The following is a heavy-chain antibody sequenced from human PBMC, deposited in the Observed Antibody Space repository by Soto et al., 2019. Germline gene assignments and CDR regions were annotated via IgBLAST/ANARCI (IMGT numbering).Heavy chain of an antibody. CDR3: ARGAGTYHYYYYNMDV. Sequence: GGSLRLSCAASGFTFSSYGMHWVRQAPGKGLEWVAVIWYDGSNKYYADSVKGRFTISRDNSKNTLYLQMNSLRAEDTAVYYCARGAGTYHYYYYNMDVWGKGTTVTVSS. CDR2: IWYDGSNK. CDR1: GFTFSSYG. V-gene: IGHV3-33*01. D-gene: IGHD1-1*01. J-gene: IGHJ6*03.